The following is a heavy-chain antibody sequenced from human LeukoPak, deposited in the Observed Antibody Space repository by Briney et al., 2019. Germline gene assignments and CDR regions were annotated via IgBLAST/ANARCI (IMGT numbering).Heavy chain of an antibody. CDR3: TTTIYGDYPDAFDI. J-gene: IGHJ3*02. CDR2: IRSKANSYAT. Sequence: GGSLRLSCAASGFTFSGSAMHWVRQASGKGPEWVGRIRSKANSYATAYAASVKGRFTISRDDSKNTAYLQMNSLKTEDTAVYYCTTTIYGDYPDAFDIWGQGTMVTVSS. D-gene: IGHD4-17*01. CDR1: GFTFSGSA. V-gene: IGHV3-73*01.